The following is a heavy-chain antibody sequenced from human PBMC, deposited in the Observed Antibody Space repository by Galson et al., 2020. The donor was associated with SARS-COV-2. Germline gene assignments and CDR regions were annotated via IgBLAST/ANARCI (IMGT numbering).Heavy chain of an antibody. CDR3: ARDLYEHYYSSGTFYGMDV. D-gene: IGHD3-10*01. CDR2: IYTSGST. J-gene: IGHJ6*02. Sequence: SETLSLTCTVSGGSISSGTYYWSWIRQPAGKGLEWIGRIYTSGSTNYNPSLKSRVTISVDMSKNQFSLKLSSVTAADTAVYYCARDLYEHYYSSGTFYGMDVWGQGTTVTVSS. V-gene: IGHV4-61*02. CDR1: GGSISSGTYY.